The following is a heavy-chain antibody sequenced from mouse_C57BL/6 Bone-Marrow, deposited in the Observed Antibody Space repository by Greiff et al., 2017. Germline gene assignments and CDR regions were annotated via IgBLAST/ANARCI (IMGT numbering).Heavy chain of an antibody. CDR3: ARDAYHSNQGAMDY. D-gene: IGHD2-5*01. Sequence: VQLQQSGAELARPGASVKLSCKASGYTFTSYGISWVKQRTGQGLEWIGEIYPRSGNTYYNEKFKGKATLTADKSSSTAYMELRSLTSEDSAVYFCARDAYHSNQGAMDYWGQGTSGTVSS. V-gene: IGHV1-81*01. J-gene: IGHJ4*01. CDR1: GYTFTSYG. CDR2: IYPRSGNT.